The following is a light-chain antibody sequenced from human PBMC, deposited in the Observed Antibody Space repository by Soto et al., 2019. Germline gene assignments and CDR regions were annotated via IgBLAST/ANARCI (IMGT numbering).Light chain of an antibody. CDR1: QGISSA. CDR3: QQFNSYLCT. Sequence: AIQLTQSPSSLSAAVGDRVTITCRASQGISSALAWYQQKPGKAPKLLIYDASSLERGVPSRFSGSGSGTDFPLTISRLQPEDFATYYCQQFNSYLCTFGPGTKVDI. V-gene: IGKV1-13*02. J-gene: IGKJ3*01. CDR2: DAS.